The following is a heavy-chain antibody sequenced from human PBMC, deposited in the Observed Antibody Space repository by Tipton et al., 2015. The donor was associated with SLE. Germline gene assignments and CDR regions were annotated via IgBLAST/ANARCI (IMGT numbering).Heavy chain of an antibody. CDR1: GGSFSGYY. J-gene: IGHJ6*04. CDR3: ARLQFIFGGMDV. V-gene: IGHV4-34*01. CDR2: INHSGST. Sequence: TLSLTCAVYGGSFSGYYWSWIRQPPGKGLEWIGEINHSGSTNYNPSLKSRVTISADTSNKQFSLMLSSVTAADTAVYFCARLQFIFGGMDVWGKGTTVTVSS. D-gene: IGHD3-3*01.